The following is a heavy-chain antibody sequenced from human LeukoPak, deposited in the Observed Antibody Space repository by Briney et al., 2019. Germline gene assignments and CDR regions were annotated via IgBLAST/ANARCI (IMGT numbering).Heavy chain of an antibody. V-gene: IGHV1-2*02. J-gene: IGHJ6*03. CDR1: GYTFTSYG. CDR3: ARDRHYYGSGSSLYYMDV. D-gene: IGHD3-10*01. Sequence: GASVKVSCKASGYTFTSYGISWVRQAPGQGLEWMGWINPNSGGTNYAQKFQGRVTMTRDTSISTAYMELSRLRSDDTAVYYCARDRHYYGSGSSLYYMDVWGKGTTVTISS. CDR2: INPNSGGT.